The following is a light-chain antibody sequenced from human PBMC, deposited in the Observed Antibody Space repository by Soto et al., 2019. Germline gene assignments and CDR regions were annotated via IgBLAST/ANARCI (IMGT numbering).Light chain of an antibody. CDR2: DVN. V-gene: IGLV2-11*01. CDR3: GSYAGSNTWV. J-gene: IGLJ3*02. Sequence: QSVLTQPRSVSGSPGQSVAISCTGTSSDVGGYNYVSWYQQHPGKAPKLIIFDVNKRPSGVPDRFSGSKSGNTASLTISGLQAEDEADYCCGSYAGSNTWVFGGGTKLTVL. CDR1: SSDVGGYNY.